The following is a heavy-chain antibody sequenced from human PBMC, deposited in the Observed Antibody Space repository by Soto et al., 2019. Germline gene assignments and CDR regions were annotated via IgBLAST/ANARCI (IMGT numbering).Heavy chain of an antibody. CDR2: IYYSGST. V-gene: IGHV4-39*01. CDR1: GGSISSSSYY. CDR3: ARIFCSGLYGMDV. Sequence: PSETLSLTCTVSGGSISSSSYYWGWIRQPPGKGLEWIGSIYYSGSTYYNPSLKSRVTISVDTSKNQFSLKLSSVTAADTAVYYCARIFCSGLYGMDVWGQGTTVTVSS. D-gene: IGHD3-3*01. J-gene: IGHJ6*02.